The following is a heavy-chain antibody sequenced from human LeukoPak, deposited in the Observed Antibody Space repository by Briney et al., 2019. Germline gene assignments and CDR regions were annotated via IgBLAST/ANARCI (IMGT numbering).Heavy chain of an antibody. J-gene: IGHJ4*01. Sequence: ASVKVSCKASGYTFTSYGISWVRQAPGQGLEWMGWISAYNGNTNYAQKLQGRVTMTTDTSTSTAYMELRGVRSDDTAVYYCARVLGYDSSGYRLYYFDYWGQGTLVTVSS. CDR1: GYTFTSYG. CDR3: ARVLGYDSSGYRLYYFDY. D-gene: IGHD3-22*01. CDR2: ISAYNGNT. V-gene: IGHV1-18*01.